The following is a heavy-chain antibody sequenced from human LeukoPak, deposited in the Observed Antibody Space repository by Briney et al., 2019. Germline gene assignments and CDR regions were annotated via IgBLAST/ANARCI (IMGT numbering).Heavy chain of an antibody. Sequence: GGSLRRSCAASGFTFSNYWMHWVRQAPGKGLVWVSRINSDGINTSYADSVKGRFTISRDNAKNTLNLQMNSLRAEDTAVYYCARDLGQYYDTSDNWFDPWGQGTLVTVSS. CDR2: INSDGINT. CDR1: GFTFSNYW. CDR3: ARDLGQYYDTSDNWFDP. V-gene: IGHV3-74*01. J-gene: IGHJ5*02. D-gene: IGHD3-22*01.